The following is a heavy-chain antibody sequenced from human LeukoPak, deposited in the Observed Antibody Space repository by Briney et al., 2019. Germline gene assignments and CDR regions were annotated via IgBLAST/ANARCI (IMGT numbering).Heavy chain of an antibody. CDR1: GYTFTTYA. CDR2: ISTYNGDT. Sequence: ASVKVSCKASGYTFTTYAISWVRQAPGQGLEWMGWISTYNGDTNYAQNLQGRVSMTTDTSTRTAYMELRSLRSEDTAVYYCARGLVVPAAMYAVYYYYYYMDVWGKGTTVTVSS. D-gene: IGHD2-2*01. J-gene: IGHJ6*03. V-gene: IGHV1-18*01. CDR3: ARGLVVPAAMYAVYYYYYYMDV.